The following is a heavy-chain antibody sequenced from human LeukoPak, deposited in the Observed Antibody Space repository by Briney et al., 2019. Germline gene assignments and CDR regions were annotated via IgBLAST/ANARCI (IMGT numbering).Heavy chain of an antibody. D-gene: IGHD1-26*01. CDR2: ISGSGDST. CDR1: GFTFSSYA. Sequence: GGSLRLSCAASGFTFSSYAMSWVRQAPGKGLEWVSTISGSGDSTYYADSVKGRYTISRDNSKNTLWMQMNSLRAEDTAVYFCAKGAYSGRDFDYWGQGTLVTVSS. V-gene: IGHV3-23*01. J-gene: IGHJ4*02. CDR3: AKGAYSGRDFDY.